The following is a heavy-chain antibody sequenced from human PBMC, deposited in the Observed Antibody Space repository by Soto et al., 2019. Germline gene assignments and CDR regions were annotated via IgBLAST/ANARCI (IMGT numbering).Heavy chain of an antibody. CDR2: ISGSGGST. V-gene: IGHV3-23*01. Sequence: PGGSLRLSCAASGFTFSSYAMSWVRQAPGKGLEWVSAISGSGGSTYYADSVKGRFTISRDNSKNTLYLQMNSLRAEDTAVYYCAKEPFLYCSGGSCYSMHRRKKGYYFDYWGQGTLVTVSS. CDR3: AKEPFLYCSGGSCYSMHRRKKGYYFDY. CDR1: GFTFSSYA. D-gene: IGHD2-15*01. J-gene: IGHJ4*02.